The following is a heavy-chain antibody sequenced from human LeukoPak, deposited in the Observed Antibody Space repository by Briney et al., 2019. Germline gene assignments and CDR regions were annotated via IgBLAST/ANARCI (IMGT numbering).Heavy chain of an antibody. D-gene: IGHD1-26*01. V-gene: IGHV4-4*02. CDR3: ARTRVPGSYSPKGPFDY. Sequence: PSGTLSLTCAVSGGSISSSNWWSWVRQPPGKGLEWIGEIYHSGSTNYNPSLKSRVTISINTSKTQFSLKVSSVTAADTAVYYCARTRVPGSYSPKGPFDYWGQGTLVTVSS. CDR1: GGSISSSNW. CDR2: IYHSGST. J-gene: IGHJ4*02.